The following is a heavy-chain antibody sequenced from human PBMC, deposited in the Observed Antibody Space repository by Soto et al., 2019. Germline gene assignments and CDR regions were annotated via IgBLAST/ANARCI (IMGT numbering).Heavy chain of an antibody. CDR1: GHTYTSYG. CDR3: ARDQGVGAVAIDY. CDR2: ISAYNGNT. J-gene: IGHJ4*02. D-gene: IGHD6-19*01. V-gene: IGHV1-18*01. Sequence: ASVMVSFQASGHTYTSYGVTWVRQAPGQGLEWMGWISAYNGNTNYAQKLQGRVTMTTDTSTSTAYMELRSLRSDDTAVYYCARDQGVGAVAIDYWGQGTLVTASS.